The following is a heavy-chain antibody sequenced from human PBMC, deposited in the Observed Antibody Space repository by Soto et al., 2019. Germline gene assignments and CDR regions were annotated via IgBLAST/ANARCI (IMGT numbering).Heavy chain of an antibody. CDR1: GFTFSSYG. V-gene: IGHV3-33*01. D-gene: IGHD6-13*01. CDR2: IWYDGSNK. Sequence: GGSLRLSCAASGFTFSSYGMHWVRQAPGKGLEWVAVIWYDGSNKYYADVVKGRFTISRDNSKNTLYLQMNSLRAEDTAVYYCARAGAAADPQLFYYYYYYMDVWGKGTTVTVSS. J-gene: IGHJ6*03. CDR3: ARAGAAADPQLFYYYYYYMDV.